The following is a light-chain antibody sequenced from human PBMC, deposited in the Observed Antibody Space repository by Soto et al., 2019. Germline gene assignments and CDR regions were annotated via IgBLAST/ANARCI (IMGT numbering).Light chain of an antibody. J-gene: IGKJ3*01. CDR1: QSISHY. CDR2: GAA. Sequence: IVLSQSPGTLSLSQGERATLSCRANQSISHYLAWYQQKPGQSPRLLIYGAASRAIGIPDRFNGSGSETTFTLTISRLQPEDFALYYCQQYNGSPFTFGPGTKVD. V-gene: IGKV3-20*01. CDR3: QQYNGSPFT.